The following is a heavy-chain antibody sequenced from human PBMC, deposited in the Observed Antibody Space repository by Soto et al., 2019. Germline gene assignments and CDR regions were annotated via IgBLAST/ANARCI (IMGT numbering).Heavy chain of an antibody. D-gene: IGHD3-10*01. CDR2: MNPNSGNT. Sequence: GASVKVSCKASGYTFTSYDINWVRQATGQGLEWMGWMNPNSGNTGYAQKFQGRVTMTRNTSISTAYMELSSLRSEDTAVYYCARERITMVGGDAYNWFDSWGQGTLVTVSS. J-gene: IGHJ5*01. CDR1: GYTFTSYD. CDR3: ARERITMVGGDAYNWFDS. V-gene: IGHV1-8*01.